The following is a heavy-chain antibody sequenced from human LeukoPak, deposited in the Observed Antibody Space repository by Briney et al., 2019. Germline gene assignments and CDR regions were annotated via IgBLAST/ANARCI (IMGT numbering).Heavy chain of an antibody. J-gene: IGHJ4*02. V-gene: IGHV4-4*07. CDR3: ARRPGRGIAAAGTLDY. D-gene: IGHD6-13*01. Sequence: PSETLSLTCTVSGGSISSYYWSWIRQPAGKGLEWIGRIYTSGSTNYNPSLKSRVTMSVDTSKNQFSLKLSSVTAADTAVYYCARRPGRGIAAAGTLDYWGQGTLVTVSS. CDR2: IYTSGST. CDR1: GGSISSYY.